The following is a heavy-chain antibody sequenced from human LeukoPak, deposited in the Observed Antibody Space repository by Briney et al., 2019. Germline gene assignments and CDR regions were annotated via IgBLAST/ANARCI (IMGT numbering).Heavy chain of an antibody. CDR1: GFTFSNYG. D-gene: IGHD3-3*01. Sequence: GGSLRLSCAASGFTFSNYGMHWVRQAPGKGLEWVAYIRYDENNKYYADSEKGRFTIPRDNSKNTLYLQMNSLRVEDTAVYYCAKETPGFWSGFQGGWFDPWGQGTLVTVSS. CDR2: IRYDENNK. CDR3: AKETPGFWSGFQGGWFDP. V-gene: IGHV3-30*02. J-gene: IGHJ5*02.